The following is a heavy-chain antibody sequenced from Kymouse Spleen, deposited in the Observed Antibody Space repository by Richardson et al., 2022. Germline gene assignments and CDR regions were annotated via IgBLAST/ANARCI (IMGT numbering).Heavy chain of an antibody. V-gene: IGHV3-7*01. CDR3: ARYDILTGSPIDYYYGMDV. Sequence: EVQLVESGGGLVQPGGSLRLSCAASGFTFSSYWMSWVRQAPGKGLEWVANIKQDGSEKYYVDSVKGRFTISRDNAKNSLYLQMNSLRAEDTAVYYCARYDILTGSPIDYYYGMDVWGQGTTVTVSS. CDR2: IKQDGSEK. J-gene: IGHJ6*02. D-gene: IGHD3-9*01. CDR1: GFTFSSYW.